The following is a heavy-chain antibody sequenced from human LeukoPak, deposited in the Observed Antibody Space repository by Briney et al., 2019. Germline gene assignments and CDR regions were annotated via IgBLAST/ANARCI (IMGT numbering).Heavy chain of an antibody. V-gene: IGHV1-18*01. CDR1: GYTFTSYG. J-gene: IGHJ3*02. CDR2: ISAYNGNT. D-gene: IGHD4-23*01. Sequence: GASVKVSCKASGYTFTSYGISWVRQAPGQGLEWMGWISAYNGNTNYAQKLQGRVTMTTDTSTSTAYMELRSLRSDDTAVYYCASPDMTTVGHDAFDIWGQGTMVTVSS. CDR3: ASPDMTTVGHDAFDI.